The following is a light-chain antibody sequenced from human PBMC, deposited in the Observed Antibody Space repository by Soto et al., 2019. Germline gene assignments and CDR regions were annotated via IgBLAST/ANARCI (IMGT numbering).Light chain of an antibody. J-gene: IGLJ2*01. CDR3: QVWDSSSDQQVV. V-gene: IGLV3-21*02. Sequence: VLTQQHSGSVAPGQTARLTCGGNKIGRQSVHWYPQKQGQATVLVVYDDSDRPSGIPERFSGSNSGNTATLTISRVEAGDEADYYCQVWDSSSDQQVVFGGGTKLTVL. CDR1: KIGRQS. CDR2: DDS.